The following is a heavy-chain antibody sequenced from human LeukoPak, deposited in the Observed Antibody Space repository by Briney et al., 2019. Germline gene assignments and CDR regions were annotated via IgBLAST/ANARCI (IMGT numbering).Heavy chain of an antibody. CDR3: ARIGIAVSGTYDWMDV. D-gene: IGHD6-19*01. Sequence: PSETLSLTCTVSGGSISSHCWGWIWQPPGKRLEWIGCIDYSGSTNYNASLKSRVTISVDTSQNQFSLRLSSVTAADTAVYYCARIGIAVSGTYDWMDVWGQGTTVSVSS. CDR1: GGSISSHC. J-gene: IGHJ6*02. V-gene: IGHV4-59*11. CDR2: IDYSGST.